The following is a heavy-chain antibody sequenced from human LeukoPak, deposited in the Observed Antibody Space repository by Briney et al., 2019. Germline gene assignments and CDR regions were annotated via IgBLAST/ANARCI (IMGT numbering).Heavy chain of an antibody. CDR2: ISGSGGST. CDR1: GLTFSSYA. V-gene: IGHV3-23*01. CDR3: AKDWADTAMVPY. D-gene: IGHD5-18*01. Sequence: PGGSLRLSCAASGLTFSSYAMSWIRQAPGKGLEWVSAISGSGGSTYYADSVKGRFTISRDNSKNTLYLQMNSPRAEDTAVYYCAKDWADTAMVPYWGQGTLVTVSS. J-gene: IGHJ4*02.